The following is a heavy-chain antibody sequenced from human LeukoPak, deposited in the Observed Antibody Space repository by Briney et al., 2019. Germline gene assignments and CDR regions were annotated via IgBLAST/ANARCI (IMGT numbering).Heavy chain of an antibody. J-gene: IGHJ6*02. V-gene: IGHV3-23*01. Sequence: GGSLRLSCAASGFTVSSYAMSWVRQAPGKGLEWVTAISGSGGGTYYVASVKGRFTISRDNSKNTLYLQMNSLRAEDTAVYYCATVYSSSPLRPMDVWGQGTTVTVSS. CDR1: GFTVSSYA. D-gene: IGHD2-2*01. CDR2: ISGSGGGT. CDR3: ATVYSSSPLRPMDV.